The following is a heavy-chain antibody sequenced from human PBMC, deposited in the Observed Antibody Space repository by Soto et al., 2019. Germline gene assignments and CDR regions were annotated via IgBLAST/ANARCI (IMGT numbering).Heavy chain of an antibody. CDR1: GYTFTNFG. CDR3: ARVPTPTNGDSDKNNRFDP. Sequence: ASVKVSCKASGYTFTNFGINWVRQAPGQGLEWMGWISTYNGNTNYAPKLQGRVTMTTDTSTTTAYMELRSLRSDDTAVYYCARVPTPTNGDSDKNNRFDPWGQGNLVTVSS. J-gene: IGHJ5*02. D-gene: IGHD4-17*01. CDR2: ISTYNGNT. V-gene: IGHV1-18*04.